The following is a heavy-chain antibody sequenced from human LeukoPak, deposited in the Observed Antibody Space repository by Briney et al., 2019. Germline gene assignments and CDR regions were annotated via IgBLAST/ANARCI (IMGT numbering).Heavy chain of an antibody. J-gene: IGHJ4*02. Sequence: PGGSLRLSCAASGFTFSSYGMPWVRRAPGKGLEWVAVISYDGSNKYYADSVKGRFTISRDNSKNTLYLQMNSLRAEDTAVYYCAKSGYVDYGDYVGIKYFDYWGQGTLVTVSS. CDR2: ISYDGSNK. CDR3: AKSGYVDYGDYVGIKYFDY. CDR1: GFTFSSYG. D-gene: IGHD4-17*01. V-gene: IGHV3-30*18.